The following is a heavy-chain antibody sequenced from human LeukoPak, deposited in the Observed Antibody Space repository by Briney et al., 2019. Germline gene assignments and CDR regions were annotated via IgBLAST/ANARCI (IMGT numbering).Heavy chain of an antibody. CDR3: TTDLGSGWDDFDY. Sequence: GGSLRLSCTASGFTFGDYAMSWFRQAPGKGLEWVGRIKSKTDGGTTDYAAPVKGRFTISRDDSKNTLYLQMNSLKTEDTAVYYCTTDLGSGWDDFDYWGQGTLVTVSS. V-gene: IGHV3-15*01. CDR1: GFTFGDYA. D-gene: IGHD6-19*01. CDR2: IKSKTDGGTT. J-gene: IGHJ4*02.